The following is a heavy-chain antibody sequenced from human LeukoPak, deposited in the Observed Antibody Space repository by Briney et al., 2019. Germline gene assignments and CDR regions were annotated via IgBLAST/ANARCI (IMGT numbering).Heavy chain of an antibody. D-gene: IGHD3-22*01. CDR1: GFTFSNYA. J-gene: IGHJ4*02. CDR2: ISGSGGST. CDR3: ATGFRVSYYYDSSGYYY. Sequence: GGSLRLSCTASGFTFSNYAMSWVRQAPGKGLEWVSAISGSGGSTYYADSVKGRFTISRDNSKNTLYLQMNSLRAEDTAVYYCATGFRVSYYYDSSGYYYWGQGTLVTVSS. V-gene: IGHV3-23*01.